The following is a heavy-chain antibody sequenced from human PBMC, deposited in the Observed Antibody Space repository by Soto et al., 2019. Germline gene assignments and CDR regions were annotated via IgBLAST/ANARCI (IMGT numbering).Heavy chain of an antibody. Sequence: GGSLRLSCAAPGFTFFSYAMTWVRQAPGRGLEWVSGISGSGGSTDYADSVKGRFTISRDNSKNTLYLQMNSLRAEDTAVYFCATPIGKEHCSGGSCYSGGDYWGQGTLVTVSS. CDR3: ATPIGKEHCSGGSCYSGGDY. CDR2: ISGSGGST. J-gene: IGHJ4*02. CDR1: GFTFFSYA. D-gene: IGHD2-15*01. V-gene: IGHV3-23*01.